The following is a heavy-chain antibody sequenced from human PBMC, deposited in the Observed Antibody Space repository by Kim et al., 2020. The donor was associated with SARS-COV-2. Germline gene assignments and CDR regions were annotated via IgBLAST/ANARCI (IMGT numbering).Heavy chain of an antibody. V-gene: IGHV3-7*01. J-gene: IGHJ3*02. CDR3: ARGPTKVNAFDI. Sequence: YYVDSGRGRFTISRQHAKITLYLQMNSLRAEDTAAYYCARGPTKVNAFDIWGQGTMVTVSS. D-gene: IGHD2-21*01.